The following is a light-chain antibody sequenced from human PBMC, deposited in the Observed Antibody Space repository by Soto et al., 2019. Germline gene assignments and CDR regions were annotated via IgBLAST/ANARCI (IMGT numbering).Light chain of an antibody. V-gene: IGKV1-5*03. CDR3: QQYYSYSPCT. Sequence: DIQMTQSPSTLPASVGDRVTITCRASQSISTWLAWYQQKPGKAPKVLIYQASSLESGVPSRFSGSGSGTEFPLTLSDLQPDDFATYYCQQYYSYSPCTFGQGTKLEIK. CDR2: QAS. CDR1: QSISTW. J-gene: IGKJ2*02.